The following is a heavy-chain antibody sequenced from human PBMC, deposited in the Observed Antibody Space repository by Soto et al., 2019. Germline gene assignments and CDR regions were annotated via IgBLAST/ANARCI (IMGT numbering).Heavy chain of an antibody. J-gene: IGHJ4*02. CDR3: AGPQKMSTGWYYFDY. CDR2: IIPSFGTA. V-gene: IGHV1-69*01. CDR1: GGTFSSYA. Sequence: QVQLVQSGAEVKKPGSSVNVSCKASGGTFSSYAISWVLQAPGQGLEWMRGIIPSFGTANYGQKFQGRVTITADESTSTAYMALSSLRSEDPAVYYCAGPQKMSTGWYYFDYWGQGTLVTVSS. D-gene: IGHD4-17*01.